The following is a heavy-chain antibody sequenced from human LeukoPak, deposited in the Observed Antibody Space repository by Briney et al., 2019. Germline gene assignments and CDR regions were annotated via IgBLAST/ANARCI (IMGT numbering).Heavy chain of an antibody. CDR2: INHSGST. V-gene: IGHV4-34*01. J-gene: IGHJ4*02. D-gene: IGHD1-26*01. Sequence: SETLSLTCAVYGGSFSGYYWSWIRQPPGKGLEWIGEINHSGSTNYNPSLKSRVTISVDTSKNQFSLKLSSVTAADTAVYYCVGRLATRTNPFDYWGQGTLVTVSS. CDR1: GGSFSGYY. CDR3: VGRLATRTNPFDY.